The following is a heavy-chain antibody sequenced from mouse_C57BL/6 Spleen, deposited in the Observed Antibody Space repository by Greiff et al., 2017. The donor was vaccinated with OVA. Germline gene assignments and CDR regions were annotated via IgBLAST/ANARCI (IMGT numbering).Heavy chain of an antibody. CDR3: ARDRITYGISY. D-gene: IGHD1-1*01. CDR1: GYSFTSGYY. Sequence: EVQLLESGPGLVKPSPSLSLSCSATGYSFTSGYYWYLIRQSPGSNLECMGFIRYDGSNNYNPSLKNRISITRDTSTNQFFLKLKSVTTEDTATEYCARDRITYGISYWGQGTSVTVSS. CDR2: IRYDGSN. V-gene: IGHV3-6*01. J-gene: IGHJ4*01.